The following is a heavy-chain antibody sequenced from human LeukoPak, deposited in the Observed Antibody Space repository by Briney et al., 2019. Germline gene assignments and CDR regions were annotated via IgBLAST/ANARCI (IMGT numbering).Heavy chain of an antibody. CDR2: INHSGST. CDR1: GGSFSGYY. D-gene: IGHD2-15*01. J-gene: IGHJ3*02. Sequence: SETLSLTCAVYGGSFSGYYWSWIRQPPGKGLEWIGEINHSGSTNYYPSLKSRVTISVGTSKNQFSLKLSSVTAADTAMYYCARSRYCSGGNCYSGTDAFDIWGQGTMVTVSS. CDR3: ARSRYCSGGNCYSGTDAFDI. V-gene: IGHV4-34*01.